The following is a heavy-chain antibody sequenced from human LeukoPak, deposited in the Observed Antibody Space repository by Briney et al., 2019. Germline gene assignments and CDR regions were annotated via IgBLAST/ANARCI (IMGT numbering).Heavy chain of an antibody. Sequence: SETLSLTCTVSGGSISSSNYYWGWIRQPPGKGLEWIGSIYYSGSTYYNPSLKSRVTISVDTSKNQFSLKLSSVTAADTAVYYCATNVLRHHGFDIWGQGTMVTVSS. D-gene: IGHD3-3*01. J-gene: IGHJ3*02. CDR1: GGSISSSNYY. CDR2: IYYSGST. CDR3: ATNVLRHHGFDI. V-gene: IGHV4-39*01.